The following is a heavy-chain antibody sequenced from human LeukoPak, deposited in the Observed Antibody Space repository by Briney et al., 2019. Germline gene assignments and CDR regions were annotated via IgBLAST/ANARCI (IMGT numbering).Heavy chain of an antibody. J-gene: IGHJ4*02. Sequence: PGRSLRLSCAASGFTFSSYGMHWVRQAPDKGLEWVAVIWYDGSNKYYADSVKGRFTISRDNSKNTLYLQMNSLRAEDTAVYYCARDGSGGSFDYWGQGTLVTVSS. CDR3: ARDGSGGSFDY. CDR1: GFTFSSYG. V-gene: IGHV3-33*01. CDR2: IWYDGSNK. D-gene: IGHD2-15*01.